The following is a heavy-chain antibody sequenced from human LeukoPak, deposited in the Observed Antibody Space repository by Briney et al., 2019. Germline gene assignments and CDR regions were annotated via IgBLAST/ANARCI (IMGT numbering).Heavy chain of an antibody. CDR1: GESLNCYY. CDR3: ARGAWATRLAS. V-gene: IGHV4-34*01. D-gene: IGHD2-15*01. Sequence: SQTLSLTCAVYGESLNCYYWSWVRQPPGEGLEWIGEIYESGTTKYNPSLKSRVAISMVPSKQQFSLRLSSVTAAVTAVYYCARGAWATRLASWGLGTPVIVSS. CDR2: IYESGTT. J-gene: IGHJ4*02.